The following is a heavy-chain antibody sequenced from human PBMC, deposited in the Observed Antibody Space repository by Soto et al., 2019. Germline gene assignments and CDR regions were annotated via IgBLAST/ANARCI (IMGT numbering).Heavy chain of an antibody. CDR3: ARDYGSSWGLDY. D-gene: IGHD6-6*01. V-gene: IGHV3-30-3*01. CDR2: ISYDGSNK. Sequence: QVQLVASGGGVVQHGRSLRLSCAASGFTFSSYAMHWVRQAPGTGLEWVAVISYDGSNKYYADSVKGRFTISKDNSKNTLYLQMHSLRAEDTAVYFCARDYGSSWGLDYWGQGTLVTVSS. CDR1: GFTFSSYA. J-gene: IGHJ4*02.